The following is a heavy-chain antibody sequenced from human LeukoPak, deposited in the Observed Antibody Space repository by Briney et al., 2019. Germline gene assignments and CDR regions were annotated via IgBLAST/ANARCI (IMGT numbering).Heavy chain of an antibody. CDR1: GFTVSSYG. Sequence: GGSLRLSCAAAGFTVSSYGMHWVRQAPGKGLEWVAVIWYDGSNKYYADSVKGRFTISRDNSKNTLYLQMNSLRAEDTAVYYCARESGGSYGYFDYWGQGTLVTVSS. CDR2: IWYDGSNK. J-gene: IGHJ4*02. V-gene: IGHV3-33*01. CDR3: ARESGGSYGYFDY. D-gene: IGHD1-26*01.